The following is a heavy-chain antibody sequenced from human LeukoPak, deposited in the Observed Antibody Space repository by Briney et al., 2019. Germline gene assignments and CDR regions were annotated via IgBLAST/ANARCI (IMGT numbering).Heavy chain of an antibody. Sequence: GESLKISCKGSGYSFTNYWIAWVRQMPGKGLEWMGIIYPDDSDTRYSPSFQGQVTISADKSTSTAYLQWSSLKASDTAMYYCARRLTTATFDYWGQGTLVTVSS. CDR3: ARRLTTATFDY. J-gene: IGHJ4*02. CDR2: IYPDDSDT. D-gene: IGHD4-11*01. V-gene: IGHV5-51*01. CDR1: GYSFTNYW.